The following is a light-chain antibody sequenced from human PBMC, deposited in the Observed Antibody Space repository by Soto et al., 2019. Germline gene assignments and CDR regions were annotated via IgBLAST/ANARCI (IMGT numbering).Light chain of an antibody. CDR1: QSVSSK. CDR2: GAS. V-gene: IGKV3-15*01. J-gene: IGKJ4*01. CDR3: QQYSNWPLT. Sequence: EIVMTQSPATLSVSPGERATLSCRASQSVSSKLAWYQQKPGQAPRHLIYGASTRATGIPARFSGSGSGTEFTLTISSLQSEDFAVYYCQQYSNWPLTFGGGTKVEIK.